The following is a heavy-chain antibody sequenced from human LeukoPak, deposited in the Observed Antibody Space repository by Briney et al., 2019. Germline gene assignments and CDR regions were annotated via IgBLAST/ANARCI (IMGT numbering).Heavy chain of an antibody. CDR2: IYHSGSS. CDR3: ARFQYKAAFDI. D-gene: IGHD1-1*01. J-gene: IGHJ3*02. Sequence: SGTLSLTCTVSGASISSRNWWSWVRQPPGKGLEWIGEIYHSGSSNFNPSLKSRITISVDKPRNQFSLNLTSVTAADTAVYYCARFQYKAAFDIWGQGTMVTVSS. CDR1: GASISSRNW. V-gene: IGHV4-4*02.